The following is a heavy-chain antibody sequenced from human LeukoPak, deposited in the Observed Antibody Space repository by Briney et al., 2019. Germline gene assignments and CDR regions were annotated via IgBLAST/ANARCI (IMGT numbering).Heavy chain of an antibody. CDR3: AKDTYLWGSYLFDY. CDR2: IRYDGSNK. Sequence: GGSLRLSCAASGFTFSSYGMHWVRQAPGKGLEWVAFIRYDGSNKYYADSVKGRSTISRDNSKNTLYLQMNSLRAEDTAVYYCAKDTYLWGSYLFDYWGQGTLVTVSS. CDR1: GFTFSSYG. V-gene: IGHV3-30*02. D-gene: IGHD7-27*01. J-gene: IGHJ4*02.